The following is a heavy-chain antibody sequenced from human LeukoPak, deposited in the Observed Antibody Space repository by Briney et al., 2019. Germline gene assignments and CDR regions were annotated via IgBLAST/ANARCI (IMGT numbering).Heavy chain of an antibody. V-gene: IGHV3-23*01. CDR2: ISGSGDTT. CDR3: ARGPITTRSHFDY. D-gene: IGHD3-22*01. Sequence: GGSLRLSCAASGFTFNIFAMSWVRQAPGKGLEWVSGISGSGDTTSYADSVKGRFTVSRDNSKNTLYLQVKSLRAEDTAVYYCARGPITTRSHFDYWGQGTLVTVSS. CDR1: GFTFNIFA. J-gene: IGHJ4*02.